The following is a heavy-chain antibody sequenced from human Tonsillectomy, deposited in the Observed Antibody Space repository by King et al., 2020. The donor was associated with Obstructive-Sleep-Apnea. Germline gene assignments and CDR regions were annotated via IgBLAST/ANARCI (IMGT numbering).Heavy chain of an antibody. CDR3: VRGGSVSSEGEFDY. D-gene: IGHD2-15*01. CDR1: GFTFSDYD. J-gene: IGHJ4*02. Sequence: VQLVESGGGLVQPGGSLRLSCVASGFTFSDYDMHWVRHPTGKGLEWVSVSGTAGEIYYADSVKGRFTISRDNAKKSLYLQMSGLRVGDTAMYYCVRGGSVSSEGEFDYGGQGILVTVSA. V-gene: IGHV3-13*04. CDR2: SGTAGEI.